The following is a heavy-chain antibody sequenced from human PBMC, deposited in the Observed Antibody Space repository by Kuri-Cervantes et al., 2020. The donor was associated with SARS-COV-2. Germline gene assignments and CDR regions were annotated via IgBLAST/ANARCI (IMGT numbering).Heavy chain of an antibody. V-gene: IGHV1-69*06. CDR1: RGTFSTHG. D-gene: IGHD4-17*01. CDR2: IVPMFGTL. J-gene: IGHJ4*02. Sequence: SVKVSCKPSRGTFSTHGVGWVRQAPGQGLEWLGGIVPMFGTLDYAQSFQGRVTITADKSTNTVYMELKSLTSQDTAVYFCARDYGNVHCDSWGQGTLVTVSS. CDR3: ARDYGNVHCDS.